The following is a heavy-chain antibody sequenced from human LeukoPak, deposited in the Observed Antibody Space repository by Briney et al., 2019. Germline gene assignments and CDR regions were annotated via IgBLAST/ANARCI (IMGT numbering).Heavy chain of an antibody. D-gene: IGHD5-18*01. CDR1: GFTFSSYG. CDR3: ARDVGIRLWFRDYYGLDV. Sequence: GGSLRLSCAASGFTFSSYGMGWVRQAPGKGREWVAVIWYDGSNKYYADSVKGRFTISRDNSKNTVYVQMNRLRAEDTAVYYCARDVGIRLWFRDYYGLDVWGQGTTVTVSS. CDR2: IWYDGSNK. J-gene: IGHJ6*02. V-gene: IGHV3-33*01.